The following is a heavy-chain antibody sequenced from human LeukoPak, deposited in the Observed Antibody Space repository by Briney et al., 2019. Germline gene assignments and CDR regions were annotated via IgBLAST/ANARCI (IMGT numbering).Heavy chain of an antibody. Sequence: SGGSLRLSCAASGFTFSSYAMSWVRQAPGKGLEWVSAISGSGGSTYYADSVKGRFTISRDNSKNTLYLQMNSLRAKDTAVYYCAKAHYDILTGYYIFDYWGQGTLVTVSS. D-gene: IGHD3-9*01. CDR1: GFTFSSYA. CDR2: ISGSGGST. J-gene: IGHJ4*02. V-gene: IGHV3-23*01. CDR3: AKAHYDILTGYYIFDY.